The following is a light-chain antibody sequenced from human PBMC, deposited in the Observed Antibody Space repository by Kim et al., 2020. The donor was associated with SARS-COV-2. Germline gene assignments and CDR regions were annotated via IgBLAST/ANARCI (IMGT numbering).Light chain of an antibody. CDR3: GSYAGSNTLV. CDR1: SSNIGSYNL. Sequence: GQSITISCTGTSSNIGSYNLVSWYQQHPGQAPKLIIYDVIKRPSGVSNRFSASKSGNTASLTISGLQAEDEADYHCGSYAGSNTLVFGRGTQLTVL. V-gene: IGLV2-23*02. CDR2: DVI. J-gene: IGLJ3*02.